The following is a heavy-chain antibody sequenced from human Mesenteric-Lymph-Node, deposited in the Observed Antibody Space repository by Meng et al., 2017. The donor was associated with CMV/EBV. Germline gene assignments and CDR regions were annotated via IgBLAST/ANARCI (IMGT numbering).Heavy chain of an antibody. CDR2: ISSSSTI. J-gene: IGHJ4*02. Sequence: GESLKISCAASGFIFSDYYMNWVRQAPGKGLEWVSSISSSSTIYYADSVKGRFTISRDNAKNSLNLQMNSLRAEDTAVYYCAREYSSSSGRSFDYWGQGTLVTVSS. D-gene: IGHD6-6*01. CDR3: AREYSSSSGRSFDY. V-gene: IGHV3-69-1*01. CDR1: GFIFSDYY.